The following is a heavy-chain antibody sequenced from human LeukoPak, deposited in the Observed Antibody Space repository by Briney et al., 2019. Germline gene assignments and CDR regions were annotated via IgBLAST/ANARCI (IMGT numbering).Heavy chain of an antibody. CDR3: ARDHPSHYDFWSGLFRYFDY. D-gene: IGHD3-3*01. CDR2: ISSSSSTI. V-gene: IGHV3-48*01. Sequence: GGSLRLSCAASGFTFSSYSMNWVRQAPGKGLEWVSCISSSSSTIYYADSVKGRFTISRDNAKNSLYLQMNSLRAEDTAVYYCARDHPSHYDFWSGLFRYFDYWGQGTLVTVSS. CDR1: GFTFSSYS. J-gene: IGHJ4*02.